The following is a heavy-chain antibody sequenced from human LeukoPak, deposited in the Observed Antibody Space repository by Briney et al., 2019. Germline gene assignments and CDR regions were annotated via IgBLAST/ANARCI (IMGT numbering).Heavy chain of an antibody. CDR3: ATYSGYYYY. D-gene: IGHD3-3*01. CDR1: GYTLTELA. J-gene: IGHJ4*02. CDR2: FDPEDGET. V-gene: IGHV1-24*01. Sequence: ASVKVSCKVPGYTLTELAMHWVRQAPGEGLEWMGGFDPEDGETVYAQKFQGRVTMTEDTSTDTAYMELSSLSSEDTAVYFCATYSGYYYYWGQGTLVTVSS.